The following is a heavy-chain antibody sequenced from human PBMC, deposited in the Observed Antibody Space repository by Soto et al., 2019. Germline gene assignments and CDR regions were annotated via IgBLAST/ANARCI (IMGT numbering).Heavy chain of an antibody. V-gene: IGHV4-34*01. J-gene: IGHJ6*02. CDR3: ARVGRDYYGSGSYYSYYYYYGMDV. Sequence: PSETLSLTCAVYGGSFSGYYWSWIRQPPGKGLEWIGEINHSGSTNYNPSLKSRVTISVDTSKNQFSLKLSSVTAADTAVYYCARVGRDYYGSGSYYSYYYYYGMDVWGQGTTVTVSS. D-gene: IGHD3-10*01. CDR2: INHSGST. CDR1: GGSFSGYY.